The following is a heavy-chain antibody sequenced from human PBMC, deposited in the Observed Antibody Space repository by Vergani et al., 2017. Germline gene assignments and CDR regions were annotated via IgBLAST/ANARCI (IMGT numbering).Heavy chain of an antibody. Sequence: EVQLLESGGGLVQPGGSLRLSCAASGFTFSSYAMSWVRQAPGKGLEWVSAISGSGGSTYYADSVKGRFTISRDNSKNTLYLQMNSLRAEDTAVYYCARCSPCDGSCYSLRVYFDYWGQGTLVTVSS. CDR1: GFTFSSYA. D-gene: IGHD2-15*01. V-gene: IGHV3-23*01. CDR3: ARCSPCDGSCYSLRVYFDY. CDR2: ISGSGGST. J-gene: IGHJ4*02.